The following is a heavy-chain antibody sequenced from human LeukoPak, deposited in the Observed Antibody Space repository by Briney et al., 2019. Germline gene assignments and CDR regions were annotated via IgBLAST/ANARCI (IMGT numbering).Heavy chain of an antibody. Sequence: SGTLSLTCAVSGGSISSSNWWSWIRQPPGKGLEWIGYIYYTGSTNYNPSLKSRVTISVDTSKNQFSLKLSSVTAADTAVYYCARGVVAAPQTFDYWGQGTLVAVSS. V-gene: IGHV4-4*02. J-gene: IGHJ4*02. CDR2: IYYTGST. D-gene: IGHD2-15*01. CDR3: ARGVVAAPQTFDY. CDR1: GGSISSSNW.